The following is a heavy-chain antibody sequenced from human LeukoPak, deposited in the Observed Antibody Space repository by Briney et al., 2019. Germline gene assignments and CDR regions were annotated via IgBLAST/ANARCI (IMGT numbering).Heavy chain of an antibody. D-gene: IGHD2-2*01. CDR2: ISWNSGSI. V-gene: IGHV3-9*03. J-gene: IGHJ3*02. CDR3: AKASPDFSDAFDI. CDR1: GFTFDDYA. Sequence: PGGSLRLSCAASGFTFDDYAMHWVRQAPGKGLEWVSGISWNSGSIGYADSVKGRFTISRDNAKNSLYLQMNSLRAEDMALYYCAKASPDFSDAFDIWGQGTIVTVSS.